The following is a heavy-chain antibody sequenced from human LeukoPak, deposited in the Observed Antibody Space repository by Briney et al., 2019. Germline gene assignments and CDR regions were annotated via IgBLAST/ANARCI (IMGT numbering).Heavy chain of an antibody. CDR1: GGSISSGDYS. D-gene: IGHD1-26*01. J-gene: IGHJ5*02. V-gene: IGHV4-30-4*07. CDR2: VYYSGST. Sequence: SETLSLTCAVSGGSISSGDYSWSWIRQPPGKGLEWIGYVYYSGSTYYNPSLKSRVTISLDTSKNQFSLKLSSVTVADTAIYYCARGQGATVPQVGKNWFDPWGQGTLVTVSS. CDR3: ARGQGATVPQVGKNWFDP.